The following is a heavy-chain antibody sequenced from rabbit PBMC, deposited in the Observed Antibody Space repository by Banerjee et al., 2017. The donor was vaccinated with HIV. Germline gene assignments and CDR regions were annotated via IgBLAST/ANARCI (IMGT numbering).Heavy chain of an antibody. D-gene: IGHD2-1*01. V-gene: IGHV1S7*01. J-gene: IGHJ4*01. CDR1: GFDFSSYY. Sequence: QLKETGGGLVQPGGSLTLSCKASGFDFSSYYMSWVRQAPGKGLEWIGIIYAGKGSTDYASWVNGRFTISSDNAQNTVDLQMNSLTAADTATYFCARVGHSYDDYGDYWDFNLWGPGTLVTVS. CDR3: ARVGHSYDDYGDYWDFNL. CDR2: IYAGKGST.